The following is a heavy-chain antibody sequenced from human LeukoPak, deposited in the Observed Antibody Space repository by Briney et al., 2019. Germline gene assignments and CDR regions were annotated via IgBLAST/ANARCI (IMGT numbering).Heavy chain of an antibody. V-gene: IGHV3-30*02. D-gene: IGHD1-26*01. CDR1: GFTFSSYG. Sequence: GGSLRLSCAASGFTFSSYGMHWVRQAPGKGLEWVAFIRYDGSNKYYAGSVKGRFTISRDNSKNTLYLQMNSLRAEDTAVYYCATSGSYSTGYFDYWGQGTLVTVSS. J-gene: IGHJ4*02. CDR2: IRYDGSNK. CDR3: ATSGSYSTGYFDY.